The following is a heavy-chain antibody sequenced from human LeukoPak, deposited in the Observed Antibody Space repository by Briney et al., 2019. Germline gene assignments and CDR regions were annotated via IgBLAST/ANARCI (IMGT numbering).Heavy chain of an antibody. CDR3: ARAGYYGSGSYPRLSYYGMDV. D-gene: IGHD3-10*01. Sequence: PGRSLRLSCAASGFTFSSYAMHWVRQAPGKGLEWVAGISYDGSNKYYADSVKGRFTISRDNSKNTLYLQMNSLRAEDTAVYYCARAGYYGSGSYPRLSYYGMDVWGQGTTVTVSS. CDR1: GFTFSSYA. J-gene: IGHJ6*02. V-gene: IGHV3-30-3*01. CDR2: ISYDGSNK.